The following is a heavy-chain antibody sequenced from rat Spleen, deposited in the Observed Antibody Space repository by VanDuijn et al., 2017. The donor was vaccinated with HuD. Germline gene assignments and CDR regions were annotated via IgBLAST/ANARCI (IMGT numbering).Heavy chain of an antibody. CDR2: INKDSSTI. CDR3: ARLVITTTDWYFDV. CDR1: GFNFNDYW. D-gene: IGHD1-10*01. J-gene: IGHJ1*01. V-gene: IGHV4-2*01. Sequence: EVKLVESGGGLVQPGRSLKLSCAASGFNFNDYWMGWVRQAPGKGLEWIGEINKDSSTINCTSSLKDKLTISRDNAQNTLYLQMSKLGSEDTAIYYCARLVITTTDWYFDVWGPGTMVTVSS.